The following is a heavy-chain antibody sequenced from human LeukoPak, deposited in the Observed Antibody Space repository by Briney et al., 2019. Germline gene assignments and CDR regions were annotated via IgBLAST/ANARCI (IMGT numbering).Heavy chain of an antibody. D-gene: IGHD2-15*01. CDR3: ARMTGGLWDY. V-gene: IGHV3-7*05. CDR2: INQDGSEK. Sequence: GGSLRLSCAASGFTFSTYWMSRLRQAPGKGLEWVANINQDGSEKYYVDSVEGRFTISRDNAKNSLYLQLNSLRAEDTAVYYCARMTGGLWDYWGQGTLVTVSS. CDR1: GFTFSTYW. J-gene: IGHJ4*02.